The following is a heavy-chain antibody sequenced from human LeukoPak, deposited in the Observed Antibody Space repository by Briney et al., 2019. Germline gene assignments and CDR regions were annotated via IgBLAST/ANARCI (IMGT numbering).Heavy chain of an antibody. CDR1: GGSIRNSSFY. CDR2: IYNSGTT. J-gene: IGHJ4*02. CDR3: ARAYTVLRFLEWLPSQYYFDY. V-gene: IGHV4-39*01. Sequence: TSSETLSLTCAVSGGSIRNSSFYWGWIRQPPGKGLEWIASIYNSGTTYYNPSIKSRITIFVDTSKNQVSLKLRSVTAADTAVYYCARAYTVLRFLEWLPSQYYFDYWGQGTLVTVSS. D-gene: IGHD3-3*01.